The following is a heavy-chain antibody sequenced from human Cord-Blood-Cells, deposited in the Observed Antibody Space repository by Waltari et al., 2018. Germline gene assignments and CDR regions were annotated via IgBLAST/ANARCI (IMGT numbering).Heavy chain of an antibody. V-gene: IGHV1-18*04. Sequence: QVQLVQSGAEVKKPGASVKVSCKASGYTFTSSGISWVRQAPGQGLEWMGWISAYNGNTNYAQKLQGRVTMTTDTSTSTAYMELRSLRSDDTAVYYCARDYLDYDFWSGYAFDIWGQGTMVTVSS. CDR1: GYTFTSSG. J-gene: IGHJ3*02. CDR3: ARDYLDYDFWSGYAFDI. D-gene: IGHD3-3*01. CDR2: ISAYNGNT.